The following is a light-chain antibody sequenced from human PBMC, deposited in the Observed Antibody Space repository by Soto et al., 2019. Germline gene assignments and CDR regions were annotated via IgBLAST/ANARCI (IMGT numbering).Light chain of an antibody. Sequence: QSALTQPRSVSGSPGQSVTISCTGTSSDVGGYNYVSWYQQHPGKAPKLMIYDVSKRPSGVPDRFSGSKSGNTASLTISGLQAEDEADYYCWSYAGSPGFGTGITVTVL. CDR1: SSDVGGYNY. J-gene: IGLJ1*01. CDR2: DVS. CDR3: WSYAGSPG. V-gene: IGLV2-11*01.